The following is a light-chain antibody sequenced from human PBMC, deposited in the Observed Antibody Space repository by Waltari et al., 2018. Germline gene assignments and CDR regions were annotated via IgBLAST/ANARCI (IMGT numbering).Light chain of an antibody. CDR3: YSTDYTGNYWV. V-gene: IGLV3-10*01. CDR2: EDT. J-gene: IGLJ3*02. CDR1: ALPTKY. Sequence: SYELTQPPSVSVSPGHTARITCSGEALPTKYPFWYRQKSGQAPVLVIYEDTKRPSGIPERFSASNSGAVATLTITGAQVEDEADYYCYSTDYTGNYWVFGGGTKLTVL.